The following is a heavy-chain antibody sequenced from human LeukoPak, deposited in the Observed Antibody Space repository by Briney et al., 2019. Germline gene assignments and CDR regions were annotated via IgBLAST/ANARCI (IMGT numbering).Heavy chain of an antibody. V-gene: IGHV1-69*01. CDR2: IIPIFGTA. D-gene: IGHD6-19*01. J-gene: IGHJ6*03. CDR3: ARVVSAISVWGDYYYYYMDV. Sequence: GASVKVSCKASGGTFSSYAISWVRQAPGQGLEWMGGIIPIFGTANYAQKFQGRVTITADESTSTAYMELSSLRSEDTAVYYCARVVSAISVWGDYYYYYMDVWGKGTTVTVSS. CDR1: GGTFSSYA.